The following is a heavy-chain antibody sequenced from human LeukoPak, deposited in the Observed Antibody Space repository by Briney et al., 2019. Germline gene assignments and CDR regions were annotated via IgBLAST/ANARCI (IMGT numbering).Heavy chain of an antibody. CDR3: AKSLRMVTVITAGWGDVFDI. CDR1: GFTFCTYA. D-gene: IGHD4-17*01. Sequence: GGSLRLSCAASGFTFCTYAMTWVRQAPGKGLEWVSSLSGNGGNTDYAVSVKGRFAISRDNSKNTLFLQLNSLRADDTAVYYCAKSLRMVTVITAGWGDVFDIWGQGTMVTVSS. V-gene: IGHV3-23*01. CDR2: LSGNGGNT. J-gene: IGHJ3*02.